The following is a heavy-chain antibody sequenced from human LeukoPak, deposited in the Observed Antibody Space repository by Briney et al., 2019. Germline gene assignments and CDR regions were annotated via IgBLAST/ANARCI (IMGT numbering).Heavy chain of an antibody. CDR2: IIPDSGAT. CDR3: VREESGGYFDY. CDR1: GHTFTNYL. Sequence: ASVKVSCKASGHTFTNYLLHWVRQAPAQGLEWVGRIIPDSGATNYAQNFRDRVTMTSDTATSTDYMELSSLRSEDTAVYHCVREESGGYFDYWGQGTLVTVSS. D-gene: IGHD2-8*02. V-gene: IGHV1-46*01. J-gene: IGHJ4*02.